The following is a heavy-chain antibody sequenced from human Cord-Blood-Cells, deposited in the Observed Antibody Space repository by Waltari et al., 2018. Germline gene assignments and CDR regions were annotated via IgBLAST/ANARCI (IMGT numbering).Heavy chain of an antibody. CDR2: IYSGGST. D-gene: IGHD7-27*01. CDR3: ARDGTGDDAFDI. Sequence: LEWVSVIYSGGSTYYADSVKGRFTISRDNSKNTLYLQMNSLRAEDTAVYYCARDGTGDDAFDIWGQGTMVTVSS. J-gene: IGHJ3*02. V-gene: IGHV3-53*01.